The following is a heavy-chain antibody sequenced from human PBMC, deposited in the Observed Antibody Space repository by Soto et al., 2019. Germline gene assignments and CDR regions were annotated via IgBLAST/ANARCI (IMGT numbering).Heavy chain of an antibody. J-gene: IGHJ5*02. V-gene: IGHV1-46*01. CDR1: GYTFINYY. Sequence: QVQLVQSGAEVKKPGASVKVSCKASGYTFINYYVHWVRQAPGQGLEWVGIIDPNDDYTFYAEKFQGRVTMTSDASTSTLFMEVTRLTAADTAIYFCARVGGKRAKDFARGYYNWFDTWGQGTLVTVSS. D-gene: IGHD3-3*01. CDR3: ARVGGKRAKDFARGYYNWFDT. CDR2: IDPNDDYT.